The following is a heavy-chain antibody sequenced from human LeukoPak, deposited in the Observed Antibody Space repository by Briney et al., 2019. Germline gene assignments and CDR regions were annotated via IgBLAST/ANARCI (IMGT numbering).Heavy chain of an antibody. J-gene: IGHJ4*02. V-gene: IGHV3-53*01. CDR1: GFTFSSYV. CDR2: IYSGGST. CDR3: ARTSGALQFDY. Sequence: GGSLRLSCAASGFTFSSYVMSWVRQAPGKGLEWVSVIYSGGSTYYADSVKGRFTISRDNSKNTLYLQMNSLRAEDTAVYYCARTSGALQFDYWGQGTLVTVSS.